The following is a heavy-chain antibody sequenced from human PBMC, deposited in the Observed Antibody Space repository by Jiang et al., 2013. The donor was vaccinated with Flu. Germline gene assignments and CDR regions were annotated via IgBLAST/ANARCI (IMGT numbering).Heavy chain of an antibody. Sequence: SVKVSCKASGYDLYQLRYQLGATGPWTRACVDGMDQRLHKLMHRSSQGRVTMTTDTSTSTAYMELRSLRSDDTAVYYCARDLPIYYYDGSGLKGYFDYWGQGTLVTVSS. CDR3: ARDLPIYYYDGSGLKGYFDY. CDR2: QRLH. V-gene: IGHV1-18*04. J-gene: IGHJ4*02. CDR1: GYDLYQLR. D-gene: IGHD3-22*01.